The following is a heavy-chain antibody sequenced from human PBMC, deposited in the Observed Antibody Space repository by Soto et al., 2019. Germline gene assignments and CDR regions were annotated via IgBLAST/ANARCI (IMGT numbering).Heavy chain of an antibody. J-gene: IGHJ4*02. CDR3: ARGGVFFFAAPTNPFDY. V-gene: IGHV1-8*01. CDR1: GYTFTSYD. CDR2: MNPNSGNT. Sequence: ASVKVSCKASGYTFTSYDINWVRQATGQGLEWMGWMNPNSGNTGYAQKFQSRVTMTSNTSISTAYMELSSLRSEDTAFYYCARGGVFFFAAPTNPFDYWGQGTLVTVSS. D-gene: IGHD3-10*01.